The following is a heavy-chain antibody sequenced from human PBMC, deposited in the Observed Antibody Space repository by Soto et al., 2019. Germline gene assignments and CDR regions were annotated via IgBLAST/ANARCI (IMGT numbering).Heavy chain of an antibody. Sequence: PGESLTSSCTGSGYSFTRYWIGWVRQMPGKGLEWMGIIYPGDSDTRYSPSFQGQVTISADKSISTAYLQWSSLKASDTAMYYCAQNGFTAAAGFDIWGQGTMVTV. CDR1: GYSFTRYW. D-gene: IGHD6-13*01. V-gene: IGHV5-51*01. J-gene: IGHJ3*02. CDR3: AQNGFTAAAGFDI. CDR2: IYPGDSDT.